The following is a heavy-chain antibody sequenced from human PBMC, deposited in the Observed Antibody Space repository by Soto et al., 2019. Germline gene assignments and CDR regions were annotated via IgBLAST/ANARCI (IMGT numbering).Heavy chain of an antibody. V-gene: IGHV3-48*02. CDR2: ISSSSSTI. J-gene: IGHJ1*01. D-gene: IGHD3-22*01. Sequence: GGSLRLSCAASGFTFSSYSMNWVRQAPGKGLEWVSYISSSSSTIYYADSVKGRFTISRDNAKNSLYLQMNSLRDEDTAVYYCARGGPIYYDSSGSPIYSWGQRTPVTVSA. CDR1: GFTFSSYS. CDR3: ARGGPIYYDSSGSPIYS.